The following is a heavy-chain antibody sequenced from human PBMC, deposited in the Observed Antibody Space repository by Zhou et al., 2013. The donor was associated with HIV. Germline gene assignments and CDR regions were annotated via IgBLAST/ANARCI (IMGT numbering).Heavy chain of an antibody. CDR3: ASTESGTHSSLWFGELGY. D-gene: IGHD3-10*01. CDR2: ISTYNGNT. CDR1: GYTFISYG. J-gene: IGHJ4*02. V-gene: IGHV1-18*01. Sequence: QVHLVQSGAEVKKPGASVKVSCKASGYTFISYGISWVRQAPGQGLEWMGWISTYNGNTNYAQKLQGRVTMTTDTSTSTAYMELRSLRFDDTAVYYCASTESGTHSSLWFGELGYWGQGTLITVSS.